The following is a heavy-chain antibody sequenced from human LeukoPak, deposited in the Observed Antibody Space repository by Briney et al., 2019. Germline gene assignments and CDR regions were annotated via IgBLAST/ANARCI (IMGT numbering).Heavy chain of an antibody. Sequence: ASVKVSCKASGYTFISYGITWVRQAPGQGLEWMGWMSPYTTKTNYAQSLQGRVTMTTDTSTSTAYMELRSLRSDDTAVYYCAREGGVGPTAPPDYYSYQIDVWGKGTTVTVSS. V-gene: IGHV1-18*01. CDR1: GYTFISYG. J-gene: IGHJ6*03. CDR3: AREGGVGPTAPPDYYSYQIDV. D-gene: IGHD3-16*01. CDR2: MSPYTTKT.